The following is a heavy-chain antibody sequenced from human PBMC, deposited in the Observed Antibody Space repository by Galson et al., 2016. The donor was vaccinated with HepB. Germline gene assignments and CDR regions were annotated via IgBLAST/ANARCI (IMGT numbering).Heavy chain of an antibody. V-gene: IGHV3-7*01. CDR3: ARERTLGSYPFYYYYGLDV. Sequence: SLRLSCAASGFTFSNYWMSWIRQSPGKGLEWVGNIKRDGSETYYVDSVRGRFTISRDNAKNTLYLQMNRLRAEDTAVYYCARERTLGSYPFYYYYGLDVWGQGTTVTVSS. D-gene: IGHD1-26*01. CDR2: IKRDGSET. J-gene: IGHJ6*02. CDR1: GFTFSNYW.